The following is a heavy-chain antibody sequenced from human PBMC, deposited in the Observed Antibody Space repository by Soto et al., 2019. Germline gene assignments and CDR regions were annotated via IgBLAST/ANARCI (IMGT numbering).Heavy chain of an antibody. D-gene: IGHD2-15*01. CDR3: AKGRSIVVVVAATPSWYFDL. V-gene: IGHV1-69*01. Sequence: QVQLVQSGAEVKKPGSSVKVSCKASGGTFSSYAISWVRQAPGQGLEWMGGIIPIFGTANYAQKFQGRVTITADESTSTASMELSSLRSEDTAVYYCAKGRSIVVVVAATPSWYFDLWGRGTLVTVSS. CDR2: IIPIFGTA. J-gene: IGHJ2*01. CDR1: GGTFSSYA.